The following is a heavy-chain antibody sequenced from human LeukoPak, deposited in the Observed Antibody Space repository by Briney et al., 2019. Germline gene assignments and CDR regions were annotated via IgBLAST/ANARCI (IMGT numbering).Heavy chain of an antibody. CDR2: ITYSGGNT. CDR3: ARAPPHYYDSSGYYGLGFDY. D-gene: IGHD3-22*01. CDR1: GFTFSSYA. V-gene: IGHV3-23*01. J-gene: IGHJ4*02. Sequence: PGGSLRLSCAASGFTFSSYAMSWVRQAPGKGLEWVSTITYSGGNTYYADSVKGRFTISRDNAKNSLYLQMNSLRDEDTAVYYCARAPPHYYDSSGYYGLGFDYWGQGTLVTVSS.